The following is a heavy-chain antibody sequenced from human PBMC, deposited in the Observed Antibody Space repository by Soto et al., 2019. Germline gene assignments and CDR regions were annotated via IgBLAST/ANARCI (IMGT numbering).Heavy chain of an antibody. CDR1: GGTFSSYA. D-gene: IGHD3-10*01. CDR2: IIPIFGTA. CDR3: ASWGQTMDGDAFDI. V-gene: IGHV1-69*01. Sequence: QVQLVQSGAEVKKPGSSVKVSCKASGGTFSSYAISWVRQAPGQGLEWMGGIIPIFGTANYAQKFQGRVTITADESTSTAYMEVSSLRSEDTAVYYCASWGQTMDGDAFDIWGQGAMVTVSS. J-gene: IGHJ3*02.